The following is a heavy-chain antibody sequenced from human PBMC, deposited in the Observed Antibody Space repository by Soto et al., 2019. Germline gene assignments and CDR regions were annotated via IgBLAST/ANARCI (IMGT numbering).Heavy chain of an antibody. CDR1: GGTFSSYA. CDR2: IISIFGTA. V-gene: IGHV1-69*12. CDR3: ARHVPAAGYWYGMDG. D-gene: IGHD2-2*01. J-gene: IGHJ6*04. Sequence: QVQLVQSGAEVKKPGSSVKVSCKASGGTFSSYAISWVRQAPGQGLEWMGGIISIFGTANYAQKFQGRVTITADESARTAYRELSRLRSEDTAVYYGARHVPAAGYWYGMDGWGERPTVPVSS.